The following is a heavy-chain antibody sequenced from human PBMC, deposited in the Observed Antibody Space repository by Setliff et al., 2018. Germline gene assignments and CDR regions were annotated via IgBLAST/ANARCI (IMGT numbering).Heavy chain of an antibody. D-gene: IGHD3-3*01. CDR3: ARRGQGFEVVIRRNYFDY. J-gene: IGHJ4*02. CDR2: IYHSGST. CDR1: GGSFSGYY. V-gene: IGHV4-34*01. Sequence: SETLSLTCAVYGGSFSGYYRSWIRQPPGKGLEWIGSIYHSGSTYYNPSLKSRVTMSVDTSKNQFSLKLSSVTAADTAVYYCARRGQGFEVVIRRNYFDYWGQGTLVTVSS.